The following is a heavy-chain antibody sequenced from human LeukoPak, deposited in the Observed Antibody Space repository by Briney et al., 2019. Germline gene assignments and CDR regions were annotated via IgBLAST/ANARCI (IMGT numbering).Heavy chain of an antibody. V-gene: IGHV1-8*02. CDR2: MNPNSGNT. CDR1: GGTFSGYA. Sequence: PEASVKVSCKASGGTFSGYAISWVRQATGQGLEWMGWMNPNSGNTGYAQKFQGRVTMTRNTSISTAYMELSSLRSEDTAVYYCARGPWFDPWGQGTLVTVSS. CDR3: ARGPWFDP. J-gene: IGHJ5*02.